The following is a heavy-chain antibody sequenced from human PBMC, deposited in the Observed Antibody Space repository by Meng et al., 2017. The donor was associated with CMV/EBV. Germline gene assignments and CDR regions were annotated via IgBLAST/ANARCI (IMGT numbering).Heavy chain of an antibody. V-gene: IGHV5-51*01. CDR3: ARGISDIVVVPAAIESDWYFDL. D-gene: IGHD2-2*01. CDR2: IYPGDSDT. Sequence: GESLKISCKGSGYSFTSYWIGWVRQMPGKGLEWMGIIYPGDSDTRYSPSFQGQVTISADKSISTAYLQWSSLKASDTAMYYCARGISDIVVVPAAIESDWYFDLWGRGTLVTVSS. CDR1: GYSFTSYW. J-gene: IGHJ2*01.